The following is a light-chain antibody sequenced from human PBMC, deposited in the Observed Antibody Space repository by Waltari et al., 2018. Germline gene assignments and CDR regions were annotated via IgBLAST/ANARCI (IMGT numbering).Light chain of an antibody. J-gene: IGKJ3*01. Sequence: DIQMTQSPSSLSASVGDRVILTCRTSQSISTSLNWYHQKPGKAPKLLIFGTSTLHVGVPSRFTGSGSGTVFSLTITYLQSEDFGTYYCQQKFVSPGVTFGPGTTLNV. CDR3: QQKFVSPGVT. V-gene: IGKV1-39*01. CDR2: GTS. CDR1: QSISTS.